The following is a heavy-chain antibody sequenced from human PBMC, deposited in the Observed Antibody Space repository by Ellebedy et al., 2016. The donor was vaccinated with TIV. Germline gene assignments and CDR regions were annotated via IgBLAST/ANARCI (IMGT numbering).Heavy chain of an antibody. CDR2: ILDSGGTT. CDR1: GFTFSNYA. Sequence: GESLKISCAASGFTFSNYAMAWVRQAPGKGLEWVSAILDSGGTTYYADTVKGRFTISRDNSKNTLYLQMNSLRAEDTAVYFCAFARKADYWGQGTLVTVSS. CDR3: AFARKADY. J-gene: IGHJ4*02. V-gene: IGHV3-23*01.